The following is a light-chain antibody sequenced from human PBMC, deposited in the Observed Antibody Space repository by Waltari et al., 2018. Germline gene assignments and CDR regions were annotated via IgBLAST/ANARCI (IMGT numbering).Light chain of an antibody. V-gene: IGKV2-28*01. Sequence: DIVMTQSPLSLPVTPGEPASIPCQSRDSLLYSNGDNYLDWYLPKPGQSPQPLIYLASNRASGVPDRFSGSGSGTDFTLKISRVEAEDVGVYYCMQALQTPPTFGQGTKLEIK. CDR3: MQALQTPPT. CDR2: LAS. CDR1: DSLLYSNGDNY. J-gene: IGKJ2*01.